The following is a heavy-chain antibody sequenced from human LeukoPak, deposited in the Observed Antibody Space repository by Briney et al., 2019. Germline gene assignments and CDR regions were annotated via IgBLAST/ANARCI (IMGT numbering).Heavy chain of an antibody. J-gene: IGHJ4*02. Sequence: PSQTLSLTCTVSGGSISSGGYYWNWIRQHPGKGLEWIGYIYYSGSTYYNPSLKSRVTISVDTSKNQFSLNLSSVTAADTAVYYCAGGPSGYLPHFDYWGQGTLVTVSS. V-gene: IGHV4-31*03. D-gene: IGHD3-3*01. CDR3: AGGPSGYLPHFDY. CDR1: GGSISSGGYY. CDR2: IYYSGST.